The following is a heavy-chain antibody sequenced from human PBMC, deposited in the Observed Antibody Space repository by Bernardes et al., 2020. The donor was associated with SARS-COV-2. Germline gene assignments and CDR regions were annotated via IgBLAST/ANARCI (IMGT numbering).Heavy chain of an antibody. V-gene: IGHV3-33*01. D-gene: IGHD2-21*01. CDR1: GFTFRSSG. J-gene: IGHJ6*02. Sequence: VGALLLSCAASGFTFRSSGMHWVRQAPGPGLEWVAVIWYDGSNKYYADSVKGRFTISRDNSKNTLYLQMNSLRAEDTAVYYCARKSDGMDVWGQGTTVTVSS. CDR3: ARKSDGMDV. CDR2: IWYDGSNK.